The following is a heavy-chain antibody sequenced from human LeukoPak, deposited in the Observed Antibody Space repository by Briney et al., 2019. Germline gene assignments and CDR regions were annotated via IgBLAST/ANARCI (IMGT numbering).Heavy chain of an antibody. CDR2: IIPIFGTA. CDR3: ASSSHGPNWFDP. CDR1: GGTFSSYA. Sequence: GASVKVSCKASGGTFSSYAISWVRQAPGQGLEWMGGIIPIFGTANYAQKFQGRVTITTDESTSTAYMELSSLRSEDTAVYYCASSSHGPNWFDPWGQGTLVTVSS. J-gene: IGHJ5*02. D-gene: IGHD2-15*01. V-gene: IGHV1-69*05.